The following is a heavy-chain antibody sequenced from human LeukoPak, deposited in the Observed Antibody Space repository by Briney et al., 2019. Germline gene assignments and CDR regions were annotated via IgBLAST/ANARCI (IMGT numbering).Heavy chain of an antibody. CDR3: ARDRGTSSSSAWYVAY. Sequence: PGGSLRLSCAASGFIFSDYGMHWVRQAPGKGLEWMALISYDGNNKYYGDSVKGRFTISRDSSKNTLYLQMNSLRAEDPALYYCARDRGTSSSSAWYVAYWGQGTLVTVSS. J-gene: IGHJ4*02. V-gene: IGHV3-30*03. D-gene: IGHD6-19*01. CDR2: ISYDGNNK. CDR1: GFIFSDYG.